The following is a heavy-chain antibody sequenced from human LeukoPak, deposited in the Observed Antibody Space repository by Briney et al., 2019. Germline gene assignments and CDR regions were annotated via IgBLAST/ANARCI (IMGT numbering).Heavy chain of an antibody. Sequence: GASVKVSCKASGYTFTDYYMHWVRQAPGQGLEWMGWISGYNGHTKYGQDFQGRVTMTTDTSTTTAYMELRSLRSADTAVYYCARGGRGGSNHFDYWGQGTLVTVSS. CDR3: ARGGRGGSNHFDY. D-gene: IGHD1-26*01. V-gene: IGHV1-18*04. CDR1: GYTFTDYY. J-gene: IGHJ4*02. CDR2: ISGYNGHT.